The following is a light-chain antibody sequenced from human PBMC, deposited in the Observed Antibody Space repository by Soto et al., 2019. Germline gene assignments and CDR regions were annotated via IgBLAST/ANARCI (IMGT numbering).Light chain of an antibody. CDR3: QQFNSKVWT. J-gene: IGKJ1*01. Sequence: DIQMTQSPSTLSASVGDTVTITCRASQSVSRWLNWYQQKPGKAPRLLIYEASNLESGVPMRFSGSESGTEFVLTITSLQPADSATYYCQQFNSKVWTFGQGTRVEI. V-gene: IGKV1-5*01. CDR2: EAS. CDR1: QSVSRW.